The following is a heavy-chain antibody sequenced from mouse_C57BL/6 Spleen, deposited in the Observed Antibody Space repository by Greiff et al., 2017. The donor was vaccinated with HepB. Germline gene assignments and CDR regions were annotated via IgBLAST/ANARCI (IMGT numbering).Heavy chain of an antibody. J-gene: IGHJ2*01. CDR2: INPSTGGT. D-gene: IGHD1-1*01. V-gene: IGHV1-42*01. Sequence: VHVKQSGPELVKPGASVKISCKASGYSFTGYYMNWVKQSPEKSLEWIGEINPSTGGTTYNQKFKAKATLTVDKSSSTAYMQLKSLTSEDSAVYYCARIENYGSSSDYWGQGTTLTVSS. CDR1: GYSFTGYY. CDR3: ARIENYGSSSDY.